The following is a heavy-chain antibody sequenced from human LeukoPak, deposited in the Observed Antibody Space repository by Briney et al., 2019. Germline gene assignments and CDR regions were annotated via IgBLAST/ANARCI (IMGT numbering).Heavy chain of an antibody. J-gene: IGHJ6*03. V-gene: IGHV4-59*01. D-gene: IGHD6-13*01. CDR3: AKAAAGSQHSYYYYYYLDV. Sequence: SETLSLTCTVSGGSISSYYWSWIRQPPGKGLEWIGYIYYSGSTNYNPSLKSRVTMSVDTSKNQFSLNLSSVTAADTAVYYCAKAAAGSQHSYYYYYYLDVWGTGTTVTISS. CDR2: IYYSGST. CDR1: GGSISSYY.